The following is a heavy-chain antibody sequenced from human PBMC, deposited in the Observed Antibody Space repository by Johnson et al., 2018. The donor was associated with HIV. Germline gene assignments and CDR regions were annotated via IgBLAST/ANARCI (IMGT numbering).Heavy chain of an antibody. CDR2: IKSDGSEK. Sequence: VQLVESGGGLVQPGGSLRLSCAASGFTFSSYAMSWVRQAPGKGLEWVANIKSDGSEKHFVDSVKGRFTIYRDNAKNSLYMQMSSLRAEDTAMYYCARGGYCSGGRCYSIHAFDIWGQGTMVTVSS. CDR1: GFTFSSYA. J-gene: IGHJ3*02. V-gene: IGHV3-7*04. CDR3: ARGGYCSGGRCYSIHAFDI. D-gene: IGHD2-15*01.